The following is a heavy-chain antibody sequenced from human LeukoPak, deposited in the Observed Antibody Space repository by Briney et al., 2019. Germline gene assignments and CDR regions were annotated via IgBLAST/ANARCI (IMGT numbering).Heavy chain of an antibody. CDR3: ARAGGYGPYYYYYYMDV. D-gene: IGHD5-12*01. J-gene: IGHJ6*03. CDR1: GYTFTSYG. V-gene: IGHV1-18*01. Sequence: ASVKVSCKASGYTFTSYGISWVRQAPGQGLEWMGWISAYNGNTNYAQKLQGRVTMTTDTSTSTAYMELRSLRSDDTAVYYCARAGGYGPYYYYYYMDVWGKGTTVTVSS. CDR2: ISAYNGNT.